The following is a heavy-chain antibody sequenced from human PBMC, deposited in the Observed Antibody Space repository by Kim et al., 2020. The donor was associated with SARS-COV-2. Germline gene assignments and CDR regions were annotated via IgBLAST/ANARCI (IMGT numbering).Heavy chain of an antibody. J-gene: IGHJ2*01. V-gene: IGHV4-31*03. D-gene: IGHD4-17*01. CDR3: ARGGDGDYASDWYFDL. CDR2: IYYSGST. CDR1: GGSISSGGYY. Sequence: SETLSLTCTVSGGSISSGGYYWSWIRQHPGKGLEWIGYIYYSGSTYYNPSLKSRVTISVDTSKNQFSLKLSSVTAADTAVYYCARGGDGDYASDWYFDLWGRGTLVTVSS.